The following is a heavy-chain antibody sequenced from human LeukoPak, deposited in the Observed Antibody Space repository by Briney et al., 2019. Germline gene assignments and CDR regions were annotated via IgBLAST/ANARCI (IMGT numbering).Heavy chain of an antibody. CDR1: GGSISSSSYY. D-gene: IGHD1-26*01. CDR2: IYYSGST. J-gene: IGHJ4*02. V-gene: IGHV4-39*07. Sequence: PSETLSLTCTVSGGSISSSSYYWGWIRQPPGKGLEWIGSIYYSGSTYYNPSLKSRVTISVDTSKNQFSLKLSSVTAADTAVYYCARVKLLGAEDWGQGTLVTVSS. CDR3: ARVKLLGAED.